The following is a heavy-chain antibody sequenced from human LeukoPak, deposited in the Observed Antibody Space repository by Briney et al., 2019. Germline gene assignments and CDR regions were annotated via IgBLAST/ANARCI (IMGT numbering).Heavy chain of an antibody. CDR1: GYTFTSYD. J-gene: IGHJ4*02. D-gene: IGHD2-2*01. CDR2: IIPILGIA. Sequence: SVKVSCKASGYTFTSYDINWVRQATGQGLEWMGRIIPILGIANYAQKFQGRVTITADKSTSTAYMELSSLRSEDTAVYYCARGYCSSTSCYRSDYWGQGTLVTVSS. V-gene: IGHV1-69*04. CDR3: ARGYCSSTSCYRSDY.